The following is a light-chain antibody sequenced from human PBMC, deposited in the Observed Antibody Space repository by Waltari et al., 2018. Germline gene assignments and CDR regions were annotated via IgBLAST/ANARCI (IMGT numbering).Light chain of an antibody. CDR2: GNS. CDR3: QSYDNSLSGSGI. CDR1: NSNIGAGYD. V-gene: IGLV1-40*01. Sequence: QSVLTQPPSVSGAPGQRVTISCTGSNSNIGAGYDVHWYQQLPGTAPKLLIYGNSIRPSGVPDRFSGSKSGTSASLDITGLQAEDEADYYCQSYDNSLSGSGIFGGGTKLTVL. J-gene: IGLJ2*01.